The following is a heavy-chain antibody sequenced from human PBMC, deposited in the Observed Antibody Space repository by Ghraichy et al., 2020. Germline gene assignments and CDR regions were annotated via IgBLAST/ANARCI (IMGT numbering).Heavy chain of an antibody. V-gene: IGHV3-30-3*01. D-gene: IGHD1/OR15-1a*01. CDR1: GFTFSSFA. Sequence: GSLRLSCAASGFTFSSFAMHWVRQAPGKGLEWVAVISYDGNNQYYADSVKGRFTISRDNSKDTLFLQVNSLRPEDTAVYYCAGEKWNSYYFVSWGQGTLVTVSS. CDR3: AGEKWNSYYFVS. CDR2: ISYDGNNQ. J-gene: IGHJ4*02.